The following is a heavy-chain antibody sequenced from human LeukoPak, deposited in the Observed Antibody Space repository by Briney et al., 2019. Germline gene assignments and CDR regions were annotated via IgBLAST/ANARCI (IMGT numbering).Heavy chain of an antibody. CDR3: ARDTYYYDSGKDY. D-gene: IGHD3-22*01. Sequence: ASVKVSCKASGYTFTGYYMHWVRQAPGQGLEWMGWINPNSGGTNYAQKFQGRVTMTRDTSISTAYMELSRPRSDDTAVYYCARDTYYYDSGKDYWGQGTLVTVSS. V-gene: IGHV1-2*02. J-gene: IGHJ4*02. CDR2: INPNSGGT. CDR1: GYTFTGYY.